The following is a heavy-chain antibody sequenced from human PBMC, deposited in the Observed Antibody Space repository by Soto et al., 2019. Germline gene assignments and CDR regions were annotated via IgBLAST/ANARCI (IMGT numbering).Heavy chain of an antibody. D-gene: IGHD1-1*01. CDR3: AKHNEGAGNWYFDL. Sequence: EVQLLESGGGLVQPGGSLGLSCAASGFTFSIYAMSWVRQAPGKGPEWVSVINGRGSPTFYADSVKGRFTISRDNSKNTLYLQMNSLGAEDTAIYYFAKHNEGAGNWYFDLWGRGTLVTVSS. CDR2: INGRGSPT. J-gene: IGHJ2*01. CDR1: GFTFSIYA. V-gene: IGHV3-23*01.